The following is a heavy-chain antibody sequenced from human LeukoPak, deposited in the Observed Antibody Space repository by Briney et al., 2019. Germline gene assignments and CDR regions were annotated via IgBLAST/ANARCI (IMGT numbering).Heavy chain of an antibody. CDR1: GGTFSSYA. J-gene: IGHJ4*02. CDR3: ARVQDTMVRGVITPNFDY. CDR2: IIPIFGTA. D-gene: IGHD3-10*01. V-gene: IGHV1-69*13. Sequence: GASVKVSCKASGGTFSSYAISWVRQAPGQGLEWMGGIIPIFGTANYAQKFQGRVTITADESTSTAYMELSSLRSDDTAVYYCARVQDTMVRGVITPNFDYWGQGTLVTVSS.